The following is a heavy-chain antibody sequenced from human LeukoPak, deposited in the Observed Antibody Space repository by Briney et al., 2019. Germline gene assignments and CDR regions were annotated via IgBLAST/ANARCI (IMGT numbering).Heavy chain of an antibody. J-gene: IGHJ4*02. CDR2: ISSSSSYI. Sequence: PGGSLRLSCAASGFTFSSYAMSWVRQAPGKGLEWVSSISSSSSYIYYADSVKGRFTISRDNAKSSLYLQMNSLRAEDTAVYYCARDPGSGFFPYYFDYWGQGTLVTVSS. CDR3: ARDPGSGFFPYYFDY. D-gene: IGHD6-19*01. CDR1: GFTFSSYA. V-gene: IGHV3-21*01.